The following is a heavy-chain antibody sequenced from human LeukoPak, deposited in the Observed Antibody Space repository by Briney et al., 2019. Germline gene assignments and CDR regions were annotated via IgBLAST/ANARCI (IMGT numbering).Heavy chain of an antibody. CDR2: IYNGGST. J-gene: IGHJ4*02. Sequence: GGSLRLSCAASGFTFSSYSMNWVRQAPGKGLEWVSVIYNGGSTYYANSVKGRFTTSTDSSKNTLYLQMNSLRAEDTAMYYCTRVQQLDYFDYWGQGTLVTVSS. CDR1: GFTFSSYS. V-gene: IGHV3-53*01. CDR3: TRVQQLDYFDY. D-gene: IGHD6-13*01.